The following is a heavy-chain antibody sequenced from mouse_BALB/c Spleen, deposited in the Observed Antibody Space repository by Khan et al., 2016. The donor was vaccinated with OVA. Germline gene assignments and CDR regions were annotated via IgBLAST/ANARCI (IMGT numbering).Heavy chain of an antibody. V-gene: IGHV5-9-3*01. J-gene: IGHJ1*01. CDR3: ARTGLRRGYFDV. CDR1: GFTFSSYA. D-gene: IGHD2-2*01. Sequence: EVELVESGGGLVKPGGSLKLSCAASGFTFSSYAMSWVRQTPEKRLEWVATISSGGNYTYYPDSVKGRFTISRDNAKNTLYLQMSSLRSEDTAMYYCARTGLRRGYFDVGGAGTTVTVSS. CDR2: ISSGGNYT.